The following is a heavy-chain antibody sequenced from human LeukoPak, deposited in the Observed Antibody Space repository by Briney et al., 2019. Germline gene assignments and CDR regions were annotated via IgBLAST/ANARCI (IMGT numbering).Heavy chain of an antibody. CDR1: GFIVSGTY. J-gene: IGHJ4*02. V-gene: IGHV3-7*01. CDR2: IKEDGREI. D-gene: IGHD3-10*01. Sequence: GGSLRLSCAASGFIVSGTYMTWVRQVPGKGLEGVANIKEDGREIYYVDAVNGRLSISRDNAKTSLYLQMNNLSVADTAVYYCVTDQTGRHPSFFAYWGQGTLATVSS. CDR3: VTDQTGRHPSFFAY.